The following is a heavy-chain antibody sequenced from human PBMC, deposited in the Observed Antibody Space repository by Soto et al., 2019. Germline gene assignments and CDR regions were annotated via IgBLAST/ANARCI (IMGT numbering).Heavy chain of an antibody. V-gene: IGHV3-48*03. Sequence: GGSLRLSCAASGFTFSSYEMNWVRQAPGRGPEWLSYISSSGTIIYYADSVKGRFTVSRDNANNFLFLQMNSLRAEDTAIYYCARDWNFWTDYYRSDAFDLWGQGTMVTVS. D-gene: IGHD3-3*01. CDR2: ISSSGTII. CDR1: GFTFSSYE. CDR3: ARDWNFWTDYYRSDAFDL. J-gene: IGHJ3*01.